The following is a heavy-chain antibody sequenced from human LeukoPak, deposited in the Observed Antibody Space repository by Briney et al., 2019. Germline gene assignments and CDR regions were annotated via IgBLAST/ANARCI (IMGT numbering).Heavy chain of an antibody. Sequence: PGGSLRLSCAASGFTFSSYSMNWIRQAPGKGLEWVSSISSSTSYIYYADSVKGRFTISKDNAKSSLYLQMNSLRAEDTAVYYCARAGGSTVSHSDYWGQGTLVTVSS. CDR1: GFTFSSYS. D-gene: IGHD4-17*01. J-gene: IGHJ4*02. V-gene: IGHV3-21*01. CDR3: ARAGGSTVSHSDY. CDR2: ISSSTSYI.